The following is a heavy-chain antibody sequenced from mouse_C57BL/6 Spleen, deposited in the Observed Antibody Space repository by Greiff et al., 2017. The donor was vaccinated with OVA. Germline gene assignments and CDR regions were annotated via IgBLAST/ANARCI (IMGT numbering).Heavy chain of an antibody. CDR1: GYTFTSYG. CDR3: ARSREFMTTVVDPYYFDY. CDR2: IYPRSGNT. V-gene: IGHV1-81*01. J-gene: IGHJ2*01. Sequence: QVQLQQSGAELARPGASVKLSCKASGYTFTSYGISWVKQRTGQGLEWIGEIYPRSGNTYYNEKFKGKATLTADTSSSTAYMELRSLTSEDSAVYFCARSREFMTTVVDPYYFDYWGTGTTLTVSS. D-gene: IGHD1-1*01.